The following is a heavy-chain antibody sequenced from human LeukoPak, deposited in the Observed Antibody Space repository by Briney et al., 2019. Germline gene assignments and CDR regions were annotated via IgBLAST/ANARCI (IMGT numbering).Heavy chain of an antibody. CDR2: ISSSSSNI. CDR1: GFTFSSYS. CDR3: ARDSGSYPYAEDY. Sequence: GGSLRLSCAASGFTFSSYSMNWVRQAPGKGLEWVSSISSSSSNIYYADSVKGRFTISRDNSKNSLYLQMNSLRAEDTTVYYCARDSGSYPYAEDYWGQGTLVTVSS. J-gene: IGHJ4*02. D-gene: IGHD1-26*01. V-gene: IGHV3-21*01.